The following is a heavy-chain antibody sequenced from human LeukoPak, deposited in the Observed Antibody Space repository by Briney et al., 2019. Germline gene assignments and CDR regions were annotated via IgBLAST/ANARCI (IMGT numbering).Heavy chain of an antibody. V-gene: IGHV1-18*01. Sequence: ASVKVSCKASGYTFTSYGIIWVRQAPRQGLEWMGWISAYNGNTNYAQKLQGRVNMTTDTSTSTAYMELRSLRSDDTAVYYCAREGGSDGYNHKHRDDYWGQGTLVTVSS. D-gene: IGHD5-24*01. CDR3: AREGGSDGYNHKHRDDY. CDR1: GYTFTSYG. J-gene: IGHJ4*02. CDR2: ISAYNGNT.